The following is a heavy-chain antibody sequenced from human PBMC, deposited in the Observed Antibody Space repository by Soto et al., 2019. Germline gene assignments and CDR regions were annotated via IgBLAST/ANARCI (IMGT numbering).Heavy chain of an antibody. CDR2: IIPIYGTA. CDR3: ARDLGGCSAGSCRYNWLDS. Sequence: QVQLVQSGAEVKKTGSSVKVSCKASGDTFSNYAISWVRQAPGQGLEWMGGIIPIYGTANYAQKFQDRVTINADASTSTADMELSSLRSEDTAVYYYARDLGGCSAGSCRYNWLDSWGQGTLVTVSS. D-gene: IGHD2-15*01. CDR1: GDTFSNYA. J-gene: IGHJ5*01. V-gene: IGHV1-69*01.